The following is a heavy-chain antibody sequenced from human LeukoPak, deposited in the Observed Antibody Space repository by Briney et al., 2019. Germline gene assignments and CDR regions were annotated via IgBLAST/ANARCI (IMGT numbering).Heavy chain of an antibody. J-gene: IGHJ4*02. CDR2: INSDGSST. CDR1: GFTFSSTW. Sequence: GGSLRLSCTASGFTFSSTWMHWVRQAPGKGLVWVSRINSDGSSTIYADSVKGRFTISRDNSKNSLYLQMNSLRAEDTALYHCARESMTTGDDYWGQGTLVTVSS. V-gene: IGHV3-74*01. CDR3: ARESMTTGDDY. D-gene: IGHD4-17*01.